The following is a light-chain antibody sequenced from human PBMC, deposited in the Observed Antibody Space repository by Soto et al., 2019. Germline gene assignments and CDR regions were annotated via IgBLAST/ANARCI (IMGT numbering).Light chain of an antibody. J-gene: IGKJ4*01. Sequence: DIEMTQSPSSLSVSIGDRVTITCQASQDISNNLNWYQQKPGNAPKLLIYDASNLKTGVPSRFSGSGSETDLTFTISSLQPEDIATYYCQQYFHRLLTFGGGTKVEI. CDR1: QDISNN. CDR2: DAS. CDR3: QQYFHRLLT. V-gene: IGKV1-33*01.